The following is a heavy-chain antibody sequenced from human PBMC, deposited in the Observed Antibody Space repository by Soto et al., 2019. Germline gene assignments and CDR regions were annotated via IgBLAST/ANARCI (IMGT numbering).Heavy chain of an antibody. D-gene: IGHD2-2*01. J-gene: IGHJ3*02. CDR3: AKDSEKGAVVPAAWDAFDI. Sequence: GGSLRLSCAASGFTFDDYAMHWVRQAPGKGLEWVSGISWNSGSIGYADSVKGRFTISRDNAKNSLYLQMNSLRAEDTALYYCAKDSEKGAVVPAAWDAFDIWGQGTMVTVSS. CDR2: ISWNSGSI. CDR1: GFTFDDYA. V-gene: IGHV3-9*01.